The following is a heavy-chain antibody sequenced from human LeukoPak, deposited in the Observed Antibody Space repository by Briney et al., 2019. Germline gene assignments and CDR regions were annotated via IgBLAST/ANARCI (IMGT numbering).Heavy chain of an antibody. CDR3: AKDRRGYSSSWYLSDY. CDR2: IRYDGSNK. D-gene: IGHD6-13*01. J-gene: IGHJ4*02. Sequence: GGSLRLSCAASGFTFSSHAMSWVRQAPGKGLEWVAFIRYDGSNKYYADSVKGRFTISRDNSKNTLYLQMNSLRAEDTAVYYCAKDRRGYSSSWYLSDYWGQGTLVTVSS. CDR1: GFTFSSHA. V-gene: IGHV3-30*02.